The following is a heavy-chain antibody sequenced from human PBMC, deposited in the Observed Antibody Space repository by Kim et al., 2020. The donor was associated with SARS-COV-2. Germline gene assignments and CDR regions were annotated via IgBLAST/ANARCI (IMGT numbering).Heavy chain of an antibody. D-gene: IGHD6-19*01. CDR1: GFTFSSRA. Sequence: GVLRLSCAASGFTFSSRAMSWVRQAPGKGPEWVASVNNGGNAYYADSVKGRFTVSRDITRDTLYLQMNSLRAEDTALYFCAKDHPSSGWPAFDSWGQGTLVTVSS. CDR2: VNNGGNA. V-gene: IGHV3-23*01. J-gene: IGHJ4*02. CDR3: AKDHPSSGWPAFDS.